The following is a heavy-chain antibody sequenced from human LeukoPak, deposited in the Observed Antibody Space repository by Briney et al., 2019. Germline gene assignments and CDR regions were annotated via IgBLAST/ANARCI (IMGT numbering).Heavy chain of an antibody. Sequence: PGGSLRLSCAASGFTFSSYAMSWVRQASGKGLEWVSGIGSGGVDTHYADSVKGRFTISRDNSKNTLYLQMNSLRAEDTAVYYCARPTITTAGTRWFDPWGQGTLVTVSS. D-gene: IGHD6-13*01. V-gene: IGHV3-23*01. J-gene: IGHJ5*02. CDR2: IGSGGVDT. CDR3: ARPTITTAGTRWFDP. CDR1: GFTFSSYA.